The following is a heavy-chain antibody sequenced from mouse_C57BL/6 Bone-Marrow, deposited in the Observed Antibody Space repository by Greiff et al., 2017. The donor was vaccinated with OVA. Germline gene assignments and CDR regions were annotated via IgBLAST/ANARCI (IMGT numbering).Heavy chain of an antibody. D-gene: IGHD1-1*01. CDR2: IWTGGGT. V-gene: IGHV2-9-1*01. CDR1: GFSLTSYA. CDR3: ARIGPLITTVVPRGWYFDV. J-gene: IGHJ1*03. Sequence: VKLMESGPGLVAPSQSLSITCTVSGFSLTSYAISWVRQPPGKGLEWLGVIWTGGGTNYNSALKSRLSISKDNSKSQVFLKMNSLPTDDTARYYCARIGPLITTVVPRGWYFDVWGTGTTVTVSS.